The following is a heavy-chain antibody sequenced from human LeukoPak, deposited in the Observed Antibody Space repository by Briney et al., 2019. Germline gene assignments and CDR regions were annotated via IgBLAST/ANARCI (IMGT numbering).Heavy chain of an antibody. CDR3: GRDKKWLQYYYGVDV. Sequence: GGSLRLSCAASGFIFSSYWMSWVRQAPGKGLEWVANMSLDGSEKYYVDSVKGRFTISRDNAKNSLYLQMHSLRAEDTAVYYCGRDKKWLQYYYGVDVWGQGTTVIVSS. D-gene: IGHD5-12*01. CDR1: GFIFSSYW. CDR2: MSLDGSEK. J-gene: IGHJ6*02. V-gene: IGHV3-7*01.